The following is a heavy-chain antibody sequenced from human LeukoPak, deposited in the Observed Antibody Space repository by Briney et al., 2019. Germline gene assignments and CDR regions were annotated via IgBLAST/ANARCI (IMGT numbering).Heavy chain of an antibody. D-gene: IGHD2-21*01. V-gene: IGHV3-53*01. CDR2: LYSYGTT. J-gene: IGHJ4*02. CDR1: GLSVSSNF. Sequence: GGSLRLSCAPSGLSVSSNFMSWVRQVPGKGLEWVATLYSYGTTYYADSVKGRFTISRDNSKHTLYLQMNSLRAEDTALYYCARELGEALHYFDYWGRGSLVTVSS. CDR3: ARELGEALHYFDY.